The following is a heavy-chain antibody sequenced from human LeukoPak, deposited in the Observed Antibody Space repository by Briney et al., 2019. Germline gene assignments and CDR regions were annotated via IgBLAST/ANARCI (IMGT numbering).Heavy chain of an antibody. D-gene: IGHD3-3*01. CDR3: ARGVFYYYYYMDV. V-gene: IGHV3-74*01. Sequence: GGSLRLSCAASGFTFSTSWMYWVRQAPGKGLVWVSRIKSDGSSTSYADSVKGRFTISRDNAKNTLYLQMNSLRAEDTAVYYCARGVFYYYYYMDVWGRGTTVTVSS. J-gene: IGHJ6*03. CDR2: IKSDGSST. CDR1: GFTFSTSW.